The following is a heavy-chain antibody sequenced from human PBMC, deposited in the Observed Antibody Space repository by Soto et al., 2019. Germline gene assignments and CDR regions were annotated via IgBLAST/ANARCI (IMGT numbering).Heavy chain of an antibody. V-gene: IGHV4-39*01. D-gene: IGHD3-10*01. CDR1: GGSISSSSYY. CDR3: ARTYGSGSPTPYYFDY. Sequence: QLQLQESGPGLVKPSETLSLTCTVSGGSISSSSYYWGWIRQPPGKGLEWIGSIYYSGSTYYNPSLKSRVTRAVDTSENQFSLNLSSVTAADTAVYYCARTYGSGSPTPYYFDYLGQGTLVTFAS. CDR2: IYYSGST. J-gene: IGHJ4*02.